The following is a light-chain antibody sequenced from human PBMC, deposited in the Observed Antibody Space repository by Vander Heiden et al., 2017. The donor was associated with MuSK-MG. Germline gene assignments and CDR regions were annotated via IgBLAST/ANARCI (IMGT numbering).Light chain of an antibody. V-gene: IGKV1-8*01. CDR1: QGISSY. CDR2: PAS. CDR3: QQEDSYPLT. Sequence: AIRMTQSPSSFSASTGDSVSITCRASQGISSYLPWYQPEPGKAPKLLIYPASTLGSQAPSRFSGSGSGLHFTLTISCLQSDAFAPYYCQQEDSYPLTFGDGTKVDIK. J-gene: IGKJ3*01.